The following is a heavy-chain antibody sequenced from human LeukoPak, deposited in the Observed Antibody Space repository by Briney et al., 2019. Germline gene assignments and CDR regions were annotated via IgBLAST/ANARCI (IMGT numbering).Heavy chain of an antibody. CDR1: GGSISSYY. J-gene: IGHJ4*02. CDR3: ARVRDDFWSGPSAYIDY. CDR2: IYYSGST. V-gene: IGHV4-59*01. Sequence: SETLSLTCTVSGGSISSYYWSWIRQPPGKGLEWIGYIYYSGSTNYNPSLKSRVTISVDTSKNQFSLKLSSVTAADTAVYYCARVRDDFWSGPSAYIDYWGQGTLVTVSS. D-gene: IGHD3-3*01.